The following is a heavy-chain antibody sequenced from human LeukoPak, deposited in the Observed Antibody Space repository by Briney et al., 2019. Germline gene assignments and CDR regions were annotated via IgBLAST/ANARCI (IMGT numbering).Heavy chain of an antibody. CDR2: ISGSGGST. Sequence: GGSLRLSCAASGFTFSDYYMSWIRQAPGKGLEWVSAISGSGGSTYYADSVKGRFTISRDNSKNTLYLQMNSLRAEDTAVYYCAKDSFPLYGSGSYYNRAFDYWGQGTLVTVSS. V-gene: IGHV3-23*01. D-gene: IGHD3-10*01. J-gene: IGHJ4*02. CDR3: AKDSFPLYGSGSYYNRAFDY. CDR1: GFTFSDYY.